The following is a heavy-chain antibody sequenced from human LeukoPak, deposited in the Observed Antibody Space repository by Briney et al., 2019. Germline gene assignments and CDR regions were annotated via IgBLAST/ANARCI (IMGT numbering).Heavy chain of an antibody. CDR3: ARLYLPATRFDY. D-gene: IGHD5-24*01. Sequence: GGSLRLSCAASGFTFSSYSMNWVRQAPGKGLEWVSSISSSSSYIYYADSVKGRFTISRDNAKNSLYLQMNSLRAEDTAVYYCARLYLPATRFDYWGQGTLVTVSS. J-gene: IGHJ4*02. CDR2: ISSSSSYI. V-gene: IGHV3-21*04. CDR1: GFTFSSYS.